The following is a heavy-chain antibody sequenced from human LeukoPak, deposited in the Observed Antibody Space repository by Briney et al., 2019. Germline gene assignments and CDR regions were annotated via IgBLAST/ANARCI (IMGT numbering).Heavy chain of an antibody. Sequence: PSETLSLTCTVSGYSISSGYCWGWIRQPPGKGLEWIGSIYHSGSTYYNPSLKSRVTISVDTSKNQFSLKLSSVTAADTAVYYCARSLRATVVTPMGFDYWGQGTLVTVSS. CDR2: IYHSGST. CDR1: GYSISSGYC. J-gene: IGHJ4*02. CDR3: ARSLRATVVTPMGFDY. V-gene: IGHV4-38-2*02. D-gene: IGHD4-23*01.